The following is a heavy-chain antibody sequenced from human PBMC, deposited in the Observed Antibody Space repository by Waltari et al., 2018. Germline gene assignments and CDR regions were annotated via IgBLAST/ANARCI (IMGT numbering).Heavy chain of an antibody. CDR1: GFSLNRYS. Sequence: EVRLVESGGDLVQPGGSLRLSCAVSGFSLNRYSMIWVRQTPERGREWVSYISWSDDKTEYADAVRGRFTISRDIARNSVSLQMKNLKVEDTAMYYCARELGGSAAGTDHWGQGSMVFVSS. D-gene: IGHD2-2*01. CDR2: ISWSDDKT. CDR3: ARELGGSAAGTDH. J-gene: IGHJ1*01. V-gene: IGHV3-48*01.